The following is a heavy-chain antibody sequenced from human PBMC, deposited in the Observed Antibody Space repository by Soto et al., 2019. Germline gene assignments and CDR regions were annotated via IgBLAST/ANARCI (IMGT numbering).Heavy chain of an antibody. CDR2: IYYRGST. CDR3: ARDRGGLTYAYDY. CDR1: GGSLSGINW. J-gene: IGHJ4*02. Sequence: SETLSPTCTVSGGSLSGINWWSWVRQSPGKGLEWIGEIYYRGSTNYNPSLKSRVTISIDKSTNQFSLKLNSVTAADTAVYYCARDRGGLTYAYDYLGQGTLVTVSS. V-gene: IGHV4-4*02. D-gene: IGHD3-16*01.